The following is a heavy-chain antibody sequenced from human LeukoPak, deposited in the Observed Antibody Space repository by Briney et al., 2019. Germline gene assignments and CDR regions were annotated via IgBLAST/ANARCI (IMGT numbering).Heavy chain of an antibody. CDR1: GFTVSSNY. CDR2: IYSGGST. V-gene: IGHV3-66*01. Sequence: GGSLRLSCAASGFTVSSNYMSWVRQAPGKGLEWVSVIYSGGSTYYADSVKGRFTISRDNSKNTLYLQMNSLRAEDTAEYYCATLYYYDSSGYYYFHYWGQGTLVTVSS. D-gene: IGHD3-22*01. J-gene: IGHJ4*02. CDR3: ATLYYYDSSGYYYFHY.